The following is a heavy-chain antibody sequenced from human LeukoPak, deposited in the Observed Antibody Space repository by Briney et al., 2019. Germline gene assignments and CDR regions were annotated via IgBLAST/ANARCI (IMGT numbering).Heavy chain of an antibody. CDR3: ARDRTGYCSGGSCYGNYYYGMDV. V-gene: IGHV1-18*01. CDR1: GYTFTSYG. CDR2: ISAYNGNT. D-gene: IGHD2-15*01. J-gene: IGHJ6*02. Sequence: RGASVKVSCKASGYTFTSYGISWVRQAPGQGLEWMGWISAYNGNTNYAQKLQGRVTMTTDTSTSTAYMELRSLRSDDTAVYYCARDRTGYCSGGSCYGNYYYGMDVWGQGTTVTVSS.